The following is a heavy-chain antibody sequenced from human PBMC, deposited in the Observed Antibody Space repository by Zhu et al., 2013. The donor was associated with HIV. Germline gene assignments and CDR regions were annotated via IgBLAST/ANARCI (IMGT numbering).Heavy chain of an antibody. V-gene: IGHV4-30-4*01. CDR1: GGSITSGGFY. CDR3: ARGLTLRYFDWLLFRDRAFDI. J-gene: IGHJ3*02. CDR2: IYHSGST. Sequence: QVQLQESGPGLVKPSQTLSLTCTVSGGSITSGGFYCSWVRQPPGKGLEWIGEIYHSGSTNYNPSLKSRVTISVDKSKNQFSLKLSSVTAADTAVYYCARGLTLRYFDWLLFRDRAFDIWGQGTMVTVSS. D-gene: IGHD3-9*01.